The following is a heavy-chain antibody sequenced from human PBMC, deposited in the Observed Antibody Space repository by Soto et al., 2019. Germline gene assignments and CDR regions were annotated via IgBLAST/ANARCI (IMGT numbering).Heavy chain of an antibody. CDR1: GFTFSSYS. Sequence: PGGSLRLSYAASGFTFSSYSMNWVRQAPGKGLEWVSSISSSSSYIYYADSVKGRFTISRDNAKNTLYLQMNSLRAEDTAVYYCARDHVVSRNWFDPWGQGTLVTVSS. CDR3: ARDHVVSRNWFDP. D-gene: IGHD2-21*01. CDR2: ISSSSSYI. V-gene: IGHV3-21*01. J-gene: IGHJ5*02.